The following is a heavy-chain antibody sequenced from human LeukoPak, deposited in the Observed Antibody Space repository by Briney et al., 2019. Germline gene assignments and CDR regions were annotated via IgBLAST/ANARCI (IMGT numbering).Heavy chain of an antibody. CDR2: INPGSGGT. CDR1: GSTFSSYY. D-gene: IGHD6-13*01. Sequence: GASVKVSCMASGSTFSSYYMHWVRQAPGQGLEWMGIINPGSGGTSYAQKFQGRVTMTRDTSTSTVYMELSGLTSEDTAVYYCARPPPYSSSYYDYWGQGTLITVSS. CDR3: ARPPPYSSSYYDY. J-gene: IGHJ4*02. V-gene: IGHV1-46*01.